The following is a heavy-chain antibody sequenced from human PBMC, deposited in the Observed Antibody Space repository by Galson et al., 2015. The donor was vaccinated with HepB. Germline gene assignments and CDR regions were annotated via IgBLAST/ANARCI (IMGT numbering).Heavy chain of an antibody. CDR1: GFTFSTSG. D-gene: IGHD1/OR15-1a*01. J-gene: IGHJ5*02. V-gene: IGHV3-30*18. CDR3: TKGVYRNILMSGGWFDP. CDR2: ISDDGSSK. Sequence: SLRLSCAASGFTFSTSGMHWVRQAPGRGLEWVAAISDDGSSKHSADSVKGRFFISRDNSNNTVFLQMNSLRVEDTAVYYCTKGVYRNILMSGGWFDPWGQGTLVSVSS.